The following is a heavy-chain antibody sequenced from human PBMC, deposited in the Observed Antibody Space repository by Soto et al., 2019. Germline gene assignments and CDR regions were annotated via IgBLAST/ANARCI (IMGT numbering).Heavy chain of an antibody. CDR1: GFTFSSYA. V-gene: IGHV3-23*01. D-gene: IGHD3-10*01. CDR3: AASGVVRGVMAYYYYGMDV. Sequence: EVQLLESGGGLVQPGGSLRLSCAASGFTFSSYAMSWVRQAPGKGLEWVSAISGRGGSKYYADSVKGRLTISRDNSKKTLFLQMNSLRAEDTAVYYCAASGVVRGVMAYYYYGMDVWGQGTTVTVSS. CDR2: ISGRGGSK. J-gene: IGHJ6*02.